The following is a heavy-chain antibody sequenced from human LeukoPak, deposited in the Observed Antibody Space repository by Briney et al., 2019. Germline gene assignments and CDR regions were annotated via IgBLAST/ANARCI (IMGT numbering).Heavy chain of an antibody. Sequence: SVKVSCKASGGTFSSYAISWVRQAPGQGLEWMGRIIPILGIANYAQKFQGRVTITADKSASTAYMELSSLRSDDTAVYYCARAAVAGDYFDYWGQGTLVTVSS. V-gene: IGHV1-69*04. D-gene: IGHD6-19*01. J-gene: IGHJ4*02. CDR3: ARAAVAGDYFDY. CDR2: IIPILGIA. CDR1: GGTFSSYA.